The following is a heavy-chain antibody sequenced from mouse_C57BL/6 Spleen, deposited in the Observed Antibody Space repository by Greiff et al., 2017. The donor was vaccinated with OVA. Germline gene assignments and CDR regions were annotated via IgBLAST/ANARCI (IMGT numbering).Heavy chain of an antibody. J-gene: IGHJ4*01. D-gene: IGHD1-1*01. V-gene: IGHV1-26*01. CDR1: GYTFTDYY. Sequence: EVQLQQSGPELVKPGASVKISCKASGYTFTDYYMNWVKQSHGKSLEWIGDINPNNGGTSYNQKFKGKATLTVDKSSSTAYMELRSLTSEDSAVYYCAREEDYYGSSLYYAMEYWGQGTSVTDSS. CDR3: AREEDYYGSSLYYAMEY. CDR2: INPNNGGT.